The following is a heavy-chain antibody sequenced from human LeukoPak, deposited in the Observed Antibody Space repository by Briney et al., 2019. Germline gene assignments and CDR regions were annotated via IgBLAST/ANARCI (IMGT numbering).Heavy chain of an antibody. CDR2: INWNGGST. V-gene: IGHV3-20*04. CDR3: AREYVERAVVPDYYYYYYMDV. Sequence: PGGSLRLSCAASGFTFDDYGMSWVRQAPGKGLEWVSGINWNGGSTGYADSVKGRFTISRDNAKNSLYLQMNSLRAEDTALYYCAREYVERAVVPDYYYYYYMDVWGKGTTVTVSS. J-gene: IGHJ6*03. CDR1: GFTFDDYG. D-gene: IGHD6-19*01.